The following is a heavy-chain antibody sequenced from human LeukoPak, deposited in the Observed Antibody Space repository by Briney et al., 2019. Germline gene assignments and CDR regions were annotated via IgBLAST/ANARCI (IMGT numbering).Heavy chain of an antibody. CDR2: IYHSGST. CDR1: GGSISSSGYY. CDR3: ARIGNYYFDY. V-gene: IGHV4-39*07. D-gene: IGHD1-1*01. Sequence: SETLSLTCTVSGGSISSSGYYWGWIRQPPGKGLEWIGEIYHSGSTNYNPSLKSRVTISVDKSKNQFSLKLTSVTAADTAVYYCARIGNYYFDYWGQRTLVTVSS. J-gene: IGHJ4*02.